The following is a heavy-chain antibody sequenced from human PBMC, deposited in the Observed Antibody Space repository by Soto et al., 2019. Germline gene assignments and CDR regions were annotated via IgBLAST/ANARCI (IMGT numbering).Heavy chain of an antibody. D-gene: IGHD5-18*01. Sequence: QVQLVQSGAEVKKPGASVKVSCKASGYTFTSYYMHWVRQAPGQGLEWMGIINPSGGSTSYAQKFQGRVTMTRDTSTSTVYMELSSLRSEDTAVYYCARGTAMAAIGYYYYGMDVWGQGTTVTVSS. V-gene: IGHV1-46*01. J-gene: IGHJ6*02. CDR2: INPSGGST. CDR3: ARGTAMAAIGYYYYGMDV. CDR1: GYTFTSYY.